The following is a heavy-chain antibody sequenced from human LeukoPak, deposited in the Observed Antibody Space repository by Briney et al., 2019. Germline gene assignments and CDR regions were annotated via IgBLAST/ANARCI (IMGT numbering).Heavy chain of an antibody. Sequence: ASVKVSCKASGYTFTGYYMHWVRQAPGQGLEWMGWINPNSGGTNYAQNFQGRVTMTRDTSISTAYMELSRLRSDDTAVYYCARARVHTYYYDSSDYDNWFDPWGQGTLVTVSS. J-gene: IGHJ5*02. CDR2: INPNSGGT. CDR3: ARARVHTYYYDSSDYDNWFDP. V-gene: IGHV1-2*02. D-gene: IGHD3-22*01. CDR1: GYTFTGYY.